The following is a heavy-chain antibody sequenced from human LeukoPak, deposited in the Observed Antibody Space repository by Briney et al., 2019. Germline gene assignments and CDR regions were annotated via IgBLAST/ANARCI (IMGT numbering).Heavy chain of an antibody. J-gene: IGHJ4*02. CDR3: AREEYVSYCVN. V-gene: IGHV3-7*04. CDR2: IKQDGSEK. CDR1: GFTFSKYW. Sequence: GGSLRPSCATSGFTFSKYWMNCVCQAPGKGLEWVANIKQDGSEKYYVDSVKGRFTISRDNAKNSLYLQMSSLRAEDTAVYYCAREEYVSYCVNWGRG. D-gene: IGHD1-26*01.